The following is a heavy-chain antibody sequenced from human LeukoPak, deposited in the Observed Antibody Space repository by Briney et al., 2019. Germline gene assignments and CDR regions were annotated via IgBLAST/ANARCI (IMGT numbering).Heavy chain of an antibody. V-gene: IGHV4-30-2*01. J-gene: IGHJ3*02. CDR1: GGSISSGGYS. CDR3: ARDLGLGYSSGWYDSEAFDI. D-gene: IGHD6-19*01. CDR2: IYHSGST. Sequence: SETLSLTCAVSGGSISSGGYSWSWIRQPPGKGLEWIGYIYHSGSTYYNPSLKSRVTISVDRSKNQFSLKLSSVTAADTAVYYCARDLGLGYSSGWYDSEAFDIWGQGTMVTVSS.